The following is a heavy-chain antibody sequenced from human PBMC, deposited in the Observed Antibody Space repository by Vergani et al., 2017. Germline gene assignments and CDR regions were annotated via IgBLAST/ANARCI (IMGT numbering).Heavy chain of an antibody. CDR2: IYHSGGA. V-gene: IGHV4-39*01. J-gene: IGHJ4*02. CDR3: ACTERFILRYFNWAL. CDR1: GGSITSSSYY. D-gene: IGHD3-9*01. Sequence: QLHLQESGPGLVKPSETLSLTCTVSGGSITSSSYYLGWIRQPPGKGLEWIGNIYHSGGAYYNPSLKGRVTISVDTSKNQFSLEVTSVTAADTAIYLCACTERFILRYFNWALWGQGTLVTVSS.